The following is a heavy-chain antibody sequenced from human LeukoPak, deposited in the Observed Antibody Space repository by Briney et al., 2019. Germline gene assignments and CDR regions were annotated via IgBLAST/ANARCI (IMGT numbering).Heavy chain of an antibody. Sequence: GGSLRLSCAASGFTFSSYGMHWVRQAPGKGLEWVAFIRYDGSNKYYADSVKGRFTISGDNSKNTLYLQMNSLRADDTAVYYCAREEVAGAVFDYWGQGTLVTVSS. CDR3: AREEVAGAVFDY. CDR2: IRYDGSNK. CDR1: GFTFSSYG. V-gene: IGHV3-30*02. J-gene: IGHJ4*02. D-gene: IGHD6-19*01.